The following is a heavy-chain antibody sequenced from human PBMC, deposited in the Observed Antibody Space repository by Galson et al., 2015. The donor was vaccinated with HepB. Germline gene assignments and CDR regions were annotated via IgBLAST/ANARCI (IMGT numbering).Heavy chain of an antibody. J-gene: IGHJ4*02. D-gene: IGHD1-26*01. CDR2: ISYDGSNK. CDR3: ARGYKRRELLGGFDY. V-gene: IGHV3-30-3*01. CDR1: GFTFSSYA. Sequence: SLRLSCAASGFTFSSYAMHWVRQAPGKGLEWVAVISYDGSNKYYADSVKGRFTISRDNSKNTLYLQMNSLRAEDTAVYYCARGYKRRELLGGFDYWGQGTLVTVSS.